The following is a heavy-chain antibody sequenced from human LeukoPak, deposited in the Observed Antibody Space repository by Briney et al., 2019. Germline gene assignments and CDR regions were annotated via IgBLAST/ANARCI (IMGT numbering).Heavy chain of an antibody. D-gene: IGHD6-6*01. J-gene: IGHJ4*02. CDR1: GFTFSSYA. CDR3: AREWAIAARPLDY. Sequence: PGGSLRLSCAASGFTFSSYAMHWVRQAPGKGLEYVSGISTNGGTTYYANSVKGRFTISRDNPKNTLSLQMGSLRAEDMAVYYCAREWAIAARPLDYWGQGTLVTVSS. V-gene: IGHV3-64*01. CDR2: ISTNGGTT.